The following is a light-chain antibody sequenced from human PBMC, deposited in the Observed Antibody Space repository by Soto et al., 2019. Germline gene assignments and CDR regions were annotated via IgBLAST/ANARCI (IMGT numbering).Light chain of an antibody. CDR2: AVS. Sequence: QSALTQPASVSGSPGQSITISCTGTSSDVGGYNYVSWYQQHPGKAPKLMIYAVSNRPSGVSNRFSGSKSGNTASLTISGLQAEDEGDYYCSSYISSSTIVFGTGTKLTVL. CDR3: SSYISSSTIV. CDR1: SSDVGGYNY. J-gene: IGLJ1*01. V-gene: IGLV2-14*01.